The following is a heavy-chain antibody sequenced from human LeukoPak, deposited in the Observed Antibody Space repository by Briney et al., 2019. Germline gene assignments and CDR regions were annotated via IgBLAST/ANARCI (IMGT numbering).Heavy chain of an antibody. CDR1: GGSISSGDYY. CDR2: IYYSGST. CDR3: ARDHVDTASDAFDI. V-gene: IGHV4-31*03. D-gene: IGHD5-18*01. J-gene: IGHJ3*02. Sequence: SETLSLTCTVSGGSISSGDYYWSWIRQHPGKGLEWIGYIYYSGSTYYNPSLKSRVTISVDTSKNQFSLKLSSVTAADTAVYYCARDHVDTASDAFDIWGQGTMVTVSS.